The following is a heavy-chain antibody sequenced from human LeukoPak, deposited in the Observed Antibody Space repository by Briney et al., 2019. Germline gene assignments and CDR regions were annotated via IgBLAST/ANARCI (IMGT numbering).Heavy chain of an antibody. CDR2: ISYDGSNK. CDR3: ARARSTVTTTGGGFDY. V-gene: IGHV3-30*03. CDR1: GFTFSSYG. J-gene: IGHJ4*02. Sequence: GGSLRLSCAASGFTFSSYGMHWVRQAPGKGLEWVAVISYDGSNKYYADSVKGRFTVSRDNSKNTLYLQMNSLRAEDTALYYCARARSTVTTTGGGFDYWGQGTLVTVSS. D-gene: IGHD4-17*01.